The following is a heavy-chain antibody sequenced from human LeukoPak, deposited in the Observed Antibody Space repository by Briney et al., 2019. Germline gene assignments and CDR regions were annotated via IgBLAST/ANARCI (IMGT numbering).Heavy chain of an antibody. CDR2: ISGGGGST. CDR3: AKDRRTGTTESLNDY. CDR1: GFTFSSYA. D-gene: IGHD1-14*01. V-gene: IGHV3-23*01. Sequence: GGSLRLSCAASGFTFSSYAMTWVRQAPGKGLEWVSAISGGGGSTYHADSVKGRFTISRDNSKNTVYLQMNSLRAEDTAVYYCAKDRRTGTTESLNDYWGQGTLVTVSS. J-gene: IGHJ4*02.